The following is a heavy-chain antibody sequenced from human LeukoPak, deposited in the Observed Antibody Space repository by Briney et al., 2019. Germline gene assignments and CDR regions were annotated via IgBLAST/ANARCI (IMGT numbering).Heavy chain of an antibody. CDR2: INPNSGGT. Sequence: EASVKVSCKASGYTFTGYYMHWVRQAPGQGLEWMGWINPNSGGTNYAQKFQGRVTMTRDTSISTAYMELSRLRSDDTAVYYCARFGAYYYDSSGYPGDTRFDYWGQGTLVTVSS. CDR1: GYTFTGYY. J-gene: IGHJ4*02. D-gene: IGHD3-22*01. V-gene: IGHV1-2*02. CDR3: ARFGAYYYDSSGYPGDTRFDY.